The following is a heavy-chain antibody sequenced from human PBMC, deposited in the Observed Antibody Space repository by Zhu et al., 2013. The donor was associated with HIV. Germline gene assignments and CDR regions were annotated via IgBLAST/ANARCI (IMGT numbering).Heavy chain of an antibody. CDR2: MNPNSGNT. Sequence: QVQLVQSGAEVKKPGASVKVSCKASGYTFTSYDINWVRQATGQGLEWMGWMNPNSGNTGYAQKFQGRVTMTRNTSISTAYMDLSSLRSEDTAVYYCARIVPGYYRPRTARARPTPWGQGTLVTVSS. CDR3: ARIVPGYYRPRTARARPTP. D-gene: IGHD6-6*01. CDR1: GYTFTSYD. J-gene: IGHJ5*02. V-gene: IGHV1-8*01.